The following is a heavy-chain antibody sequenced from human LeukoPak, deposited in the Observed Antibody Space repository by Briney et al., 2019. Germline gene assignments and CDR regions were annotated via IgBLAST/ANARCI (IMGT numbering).Heavy chain of an antibody. CDR2: IYSSGST. CDR3: ARPFTSSGLSPFDY. V-gene: IGHV4-4*07. J-gene: IGHJ4*02. D-gene: IGHD6-25*01. Sequence: SETLSLTCTVSGGSISSYYWNWIRQPAGKGLEWIGRIYSSGSTNYNPSLKSRVTISVDRSKNQFSLKLSSVTAADTAVYYCARPFTSSGLSPFDYGGREPLVTVPS. CDR1: GGSISSYY.